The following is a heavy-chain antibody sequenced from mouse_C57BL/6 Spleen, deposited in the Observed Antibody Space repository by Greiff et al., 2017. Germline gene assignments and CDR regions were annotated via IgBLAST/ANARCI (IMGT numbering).Heavy chain of an antibody. J-gene: IGHJ1*03. D-gene: IGHD1-1*01. Sequence: QVQLQQPGAELVKPGASVKLSCKASGYTFTSYWMHWVKQRPGQGLEWIGMIHPNSGSTNYNEKFKSKATLTVDKSSSTAYMQLSSLTSEDSAVYYCARGDMTVVARDWYFDVWGTGTTVTVSS. CDR1: GYTFTSYW. CDR3: ARGDMTVVARDWYFDV. V-gene: IGHV1-64*01. CDR2: IHPNSGST.